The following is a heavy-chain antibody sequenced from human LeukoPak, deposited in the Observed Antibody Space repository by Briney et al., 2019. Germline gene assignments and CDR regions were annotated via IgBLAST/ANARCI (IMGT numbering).Heavy chain of an antibody. J-gene: IGHJ3*02. D-gene: IGHD3-3*01. Sequence: GGSLRLSCAVSGFIFSIYSMNWVRQAPGKGLEWVSYFSSGSTTIYYADSVKGRFTISRENVKELVYLKMSSLTAEATAVYCCARGFAWAFDIWGQGTMVTVSS. V-gene: IGHV3-48*01. CDR3: ARGFAWAFDI. CDR1: GFIFSIYS. CDR2: FSSGSTTI.